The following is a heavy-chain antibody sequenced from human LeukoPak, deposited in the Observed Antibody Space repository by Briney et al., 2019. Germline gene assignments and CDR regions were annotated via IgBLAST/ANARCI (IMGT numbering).Heavy chain of an antibody. Sequence: SETLSLTCTVSGGSIGSSSYYWGWIRQPPGKGLEWIGSIYYSGSTYYNPSLKSRVTISVDTSKNQFSLKLSSVTAADTAVYYCARLAAWYYFDYWGQGTLVTVSS. CDR3: ARLAAWYYFDY. V-gene: IGHV4-39*01. J-gene: IGHJ4*02. CDR2: IYYSGST. CDR1: GGSIGSSSYY.